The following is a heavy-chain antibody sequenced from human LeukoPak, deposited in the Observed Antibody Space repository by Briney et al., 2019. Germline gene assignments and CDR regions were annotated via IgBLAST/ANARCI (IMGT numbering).Heavy chain of an antibody. Sequence: GRSLRLSCAASGFTFSSYTMHWVRQAPGKGLEWVAVIWDDGSNKYYADSVKGRFTISRDNSKNTLYLRVNSLRAEDTAMYYCARGRGGRWLQVYYFDYWGQGTLVTVSS. D-gene: IGHD5-24*01. CDR2: IWDDGSNK. CDR1: GFTFSSYT. CDR3: ARGRGGRWLQVYYFDY. V-gene: IGHV3-33*01. J-gene: IGHJ4*02.